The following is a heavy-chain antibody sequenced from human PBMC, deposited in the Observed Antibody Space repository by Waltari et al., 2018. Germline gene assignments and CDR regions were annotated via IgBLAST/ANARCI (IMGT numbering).Heavy chain of an antibody. D-gene: IGHD2-15*01. V-gene: IGHV3-15*01. CDR3: TTDLRYCSGGSCFTRDY. CDR2: IKTRTGDGTR. J-gene: IGHJ4*02. CDR1: GLTFMNAC. Sequence: EVQLVESGGGLVKPGGSLRLSGVGSGLTFMNACMTWFRRAPGKGLEWVGRIKTRTGDGTRDYTAPVEGRFTISRDDSKNTLYLQMNSLKTEDTAIYYCTTDLRYCSGGSCFTRDYWGQGTLVTVSS.